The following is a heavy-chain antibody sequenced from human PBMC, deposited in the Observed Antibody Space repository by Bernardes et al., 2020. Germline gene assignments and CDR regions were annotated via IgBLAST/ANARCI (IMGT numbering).Heavy chain of an antibody. V-gene: IGHV3-15*01. CDR3: TTEVRLRVLRFLEWLSNDFDY. CDR1: GFTFSNAW. D-gene: IGHD3-3*01. Sequence: GGSLRLSCAASGFTFSNAWMSWVRQAPGKGLEWVGRIKSKTDGGTTDYAAPVKGRFTISRDDSKNTLYLQMNSLKTEDTAVYYCTTEVRLRVLRFLEWLSNDFDYWGQGTLVTVSS. J-gene: IGHJ4*02. CDR2: IKSKTDGGTT.